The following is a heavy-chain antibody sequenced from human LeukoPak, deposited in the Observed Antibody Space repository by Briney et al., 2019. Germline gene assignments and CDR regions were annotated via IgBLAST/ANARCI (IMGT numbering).Heavy chain of an antibody. CDR3: ARDNSRLVRGVADV. CDR1: GFTVSTNY. CDR2: IYRGGTT. Sequence: GGSLRLSCAASGFTVSTNYMTWVRQAPGKGLEWVSVIYRGGTTYYADSVKGRFTISRDNSKNTVYLQMNSLRAEDTAMYYCARDNSRLVRGVADVWGQGILVTVSS. J-gene: IGHJ4*02. V-gene: IGHV3-66*01. D-gene: IGHD3-10*01.